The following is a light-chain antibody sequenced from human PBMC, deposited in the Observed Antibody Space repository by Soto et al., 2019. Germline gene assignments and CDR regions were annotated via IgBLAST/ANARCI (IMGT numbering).Light chain of an antibody. CDR1: QSINIW. J-gene: IGKJ3*01. CDR2: DAS. V-gene: IGKV1-5*01. Sequence: DIQLTQSPSTLSASVGDRVTITCRASQSINIWLAWYQQKPGRAPKLLIYDASSLESGVPSRFSGSGSGTDFTLTISSLQPDDFATYYCQQYKGTFGPGTKVYTK. CDR3: QQYKGT.